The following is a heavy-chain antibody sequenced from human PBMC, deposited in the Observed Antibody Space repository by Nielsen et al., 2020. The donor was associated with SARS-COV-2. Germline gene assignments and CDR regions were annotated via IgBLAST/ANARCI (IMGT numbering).Heavy chain of an antibody. CDR2: INPSGGST. J-gene: IGHJ6*03. V-gene: IGHV1-46*01. Sequence: WVRQAPGQGLEWMGIINPSGGSTSYAQKFQGRVTITADESTSTAYMELSGLRSEDTAVYYCARDRGDIVVVPAAMPYYYYYMDVWGKGTTVTVSS. D-gene: IGHD2-2*01. CDR3: ARDRGDIVVVPAAMPYYYYYMDV.